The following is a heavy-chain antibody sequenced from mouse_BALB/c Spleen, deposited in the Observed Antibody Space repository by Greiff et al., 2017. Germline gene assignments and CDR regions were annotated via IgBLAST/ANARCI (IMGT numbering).Heavy chain of an antibody. J-gene: IGHJ2*01. D-gene: IGHD1-1*01. CDR1: GFNIKDTY. V-gene: IGHV14-4*02. CDR2: IDPENGDT. Sequence: EVQLQQSGAELVKPGASVKLSCTASGFNIKDTYMHWVKQRPEQGLEWIGWIDPENGDTEYAPKFQGKATMTADTSSNTAYLQLSSLTSEDTAVYYCNDGSRGDYWGQGTTLTVSS. CDR3: NDGSRGDY.